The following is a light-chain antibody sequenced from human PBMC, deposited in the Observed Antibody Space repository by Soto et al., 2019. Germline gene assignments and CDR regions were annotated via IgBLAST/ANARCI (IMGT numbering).Light chain of an antibody. CDR3: SSYAGSNNYV. V-gene: IGLV2-8*01. CDR2: AVN. CDR1: SSDVGGYKY. J-gene: IGLJ1*01. Sequence: QSVLTQPPSASGSPGQSVTISCTGTSSDVGGYKYVSWYQQYPGKAPKLMIYAVNKRPSGVPDRFSGSKSGNTASLTLSGLQAEDEADYYCSSYAGSNNYVFGTGTKVTVL.